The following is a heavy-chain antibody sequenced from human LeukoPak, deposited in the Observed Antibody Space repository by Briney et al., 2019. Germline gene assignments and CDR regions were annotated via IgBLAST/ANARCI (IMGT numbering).Heavy chain of an antibody. CDR1: GGSISSYY. CDR2: IYYSGST. D-gene: IGHD3-10*01. V-gene: IGHV4-59*01. Sequence: SETLSLTCTVSGGSISSYYWSWIRQPPGKGLEWIGYIYYSGSTNYNPSLKSRVTIPVDTSKNQFSLKLSSVTAADTAVYYCARDRGDPIAPLFDYWGQGTLVTVSS. CDR3: ARDRGDPIAPLFDY. J-gene: IGHJ4*02.